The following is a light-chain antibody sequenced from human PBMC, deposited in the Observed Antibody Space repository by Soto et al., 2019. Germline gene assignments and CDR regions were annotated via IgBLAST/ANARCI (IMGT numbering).Light chain of an antibody. J-gene: IGKJ3*01. V-gene: IGKV4-1*01. Sequence: DIVMTQSPQSLAVSLGERATINCKYSQSIVYSSNNKNSLAGYQQKPGRPPKLLISWTSTRESGDPDRFRGSASGTDFPLTIRRLQSEDVAPYSCQHYYSVSFTLVPGPKVDSK. CDR3: QHYYSVSFT. CDR1: QSIVYSSNNKNS. CDR2: WTS.